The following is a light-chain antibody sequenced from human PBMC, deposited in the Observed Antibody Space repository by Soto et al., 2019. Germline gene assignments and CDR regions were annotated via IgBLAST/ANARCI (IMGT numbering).Light chain of an antibody. CDR2: GAS. J-gene: IGKJ1*01. Sequence: EMVMTQSPATLSVSLGERATLSCRASQSVRTNLVWYQQKPGQAPRLLIYGASTRATGIPARFSGSGSGTEFTLTISSLQSEEFAVYYCQQHDQGWTFGPGTKVEIK. V-gene: IGKV3-15*01. CDR3: QQHDQGWT. CDR1: QSVRTN.